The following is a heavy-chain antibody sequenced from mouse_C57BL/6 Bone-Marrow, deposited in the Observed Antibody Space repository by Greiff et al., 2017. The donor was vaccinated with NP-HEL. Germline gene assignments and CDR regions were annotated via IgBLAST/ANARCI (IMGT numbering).Heavy chain of an antibody. V-gene: IGHV1-64*01. J-gene: IGHJ3*01. CDR3: ARDGGITTVVAPFAY. Sequence: QVQLQQPGAELVKPGASVKLSCKASGYTFTSYWMHWVKQRPGQGLEWIGMIHPNSGSTNYNEKFKSKATLTVDKSSSTAYMQLSSLTSEDSAVYYCARDGGITTVVAPFAYWGQGTLVTVSA. CDR1: GYTFTSYW. CDR2: IHPNSGST. D-gene: IGHD1-1*01.